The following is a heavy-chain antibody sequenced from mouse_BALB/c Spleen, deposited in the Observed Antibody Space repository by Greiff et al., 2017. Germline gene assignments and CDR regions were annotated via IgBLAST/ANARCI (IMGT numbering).Heavy chain of an antibody. CDR1: GYTFTSYW. Sequence: QVQLQQSGAELVKPGASVKLSCKASGYTFTSYWMHWVKQRPGQGLEWIGEIDPSDSYTNYNQKFKGKATLTVDKSSSTAYMQLSSLTSEDSAVYYCARKSAYYGKDYWGQGTSVTVAS. CDR2: IDPSDSYT. V-gene: IGHV1-69*02. CDR3: ARKSAYYGKDY. J-gene: IGHJ4*01.